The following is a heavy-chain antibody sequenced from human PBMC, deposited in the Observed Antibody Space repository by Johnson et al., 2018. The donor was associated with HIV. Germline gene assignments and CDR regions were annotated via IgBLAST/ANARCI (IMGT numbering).Heavy chain of an antibody. J-gene: IGHJ3*02. CDR3: ARVTGPFDI. Sequence: VQLVESGGGLVQPGRSLRLSCVASGFTFDDYAMHWVRQGPGKGLEWVSAISGSTIYYADSVKGRFTISRDNAKNSLYLQMNSLRAEDTAVYYCARVTGPFDIWGQGTMVTVSS. CDR2: ISGSTI. CDR1: GFTFDDYA. V-gene: IGHV3-9*01.